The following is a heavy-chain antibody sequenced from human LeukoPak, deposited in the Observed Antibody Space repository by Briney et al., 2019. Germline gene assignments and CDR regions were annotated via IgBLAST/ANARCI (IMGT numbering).Heavy chain of an antibody. CDR2: ITTTSTTK. Sequence: GGSLRLSCAASGFTFSTYTMNWVRQAPGKGLEWVSYITTTSTTKLYADSVRGRFTISRDNAKNSLYLQMNSLRAEDTAVYYCARGPIPDYWGQGTLVTVSS. D-gene: IGHD2-2*02. CDR1: GFTFSTYT. J-gene: IGHJ4*02. CDR3: ARGPIPDY. V-gene: IGHV3-48*01.